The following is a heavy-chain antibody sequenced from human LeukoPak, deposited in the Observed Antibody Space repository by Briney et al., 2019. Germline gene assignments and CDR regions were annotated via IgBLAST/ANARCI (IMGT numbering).Heavy chain of an antibody. V-gene: IGHV3-7*01. CDR2: IKQDGSER. D-gene: IGHD6-19*01. CDR3: VRGGSGWYAYYFDY. Sequence: GGSLRLSCAASGFTFSSYWMTWVRQAPGKGLEWVANIKQDGSERYFVDSVKGRFTISRDNAKNSLYLQMNSLRAEDTAVYYCVRGGSGWYAYYFDYWGQGTLVTVSP. J-gene: IGHJ4*02. CDR1: GFTFSSYW.